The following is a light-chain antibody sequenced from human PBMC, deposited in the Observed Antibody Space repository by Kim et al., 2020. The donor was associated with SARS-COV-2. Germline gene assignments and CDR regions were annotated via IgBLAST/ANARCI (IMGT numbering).Light chain of an antibody. CDR2: DIS. J-gene: IGLJ1*01. CDR1: TGDVNSGHS. CDR3: LPSSSSARLV. V-gene: IGLV7-46*01. Sequence: QAVVTQEPSLTVSPGGTVTLTCAPSTGDVNSGHSPYWFQQQPGQAPRTLVYDISNKHSWTPARFSGSLLGCTAALTLSGAQPEDEAEYYCLPSSSSARLVFGTGTKVTVL.